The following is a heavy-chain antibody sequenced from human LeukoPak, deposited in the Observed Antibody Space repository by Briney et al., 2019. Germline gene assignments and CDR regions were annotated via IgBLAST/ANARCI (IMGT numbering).Heavy chain of an antibody. D-gene: IGHD6-13*01. Sequence: PGRSLRLSCAASGFTFSNYGMRWVRQAPGKGLEWVAVIWYDGSNKYYADSVKGRFTISRDNSKNTLYLQMNSLRAEDTAVYYCAKDWSSSSWDGSFDIWGQGTMVTVSS. J-gene: IGHJ3*02. CDR1: GFTFSNYG. CDR3: AKDWSSSSWDGSFDI. CDR2: IWYDGSNK. V-gene: IGHV3-33*06.